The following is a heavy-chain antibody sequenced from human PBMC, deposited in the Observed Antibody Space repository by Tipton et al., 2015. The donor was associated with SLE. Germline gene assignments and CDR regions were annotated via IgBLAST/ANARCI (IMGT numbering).Heavy chain of an antibody. Sequence: SLRLSCAASGFNFNRQAMTWARQAPGKGLEWVSVISGSGGETYYADSVKGRFTISRDNSRNTLYLQMNSLRAEDTAVYYCARAVLRYCSTSSCLIDSWGQGALVSVSS. CDR3: ARAVLRYCSTSSCLIDS. CDR2: ISGSGGET. V-gene: IGHV3-23*01. D-gene: IGHD2-2*01. J-gene: IGHJ4*02. CDR1: GFNFNRQA.